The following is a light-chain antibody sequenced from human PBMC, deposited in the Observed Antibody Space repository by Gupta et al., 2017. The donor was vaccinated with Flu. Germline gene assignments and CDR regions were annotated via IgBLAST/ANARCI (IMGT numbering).Light chain of an antibody. CDR2: DAD. CDR3: SPAFIGAHLL. J-gene: IGLJ2*01. V-gene: IGLV7-46*01. CDR1: AGPVTKGHF. Sequence: QPVVIQEASLTVSPGGTVTLTCGSSAGPVTKGHFPDWVQQTTGRTPLTLRLDADMSHPWPPARFSASIIGAIAITNISPARPEDDAYYYCSPAFIGAHLLFGQGTRLTV.